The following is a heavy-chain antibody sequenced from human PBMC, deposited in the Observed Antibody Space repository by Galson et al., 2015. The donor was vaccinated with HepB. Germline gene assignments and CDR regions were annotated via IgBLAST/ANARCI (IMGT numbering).Heavy chain of an antibody. CDR2: ISSSSSTI. CDR3: AREDGWFGQKTHYFDY. J-gene: IGHJ4*02. V-gene: IGHV3-48*02. Sequence: SLRLSCAASGFTFGSYSMNWVRQAPGKGLEWVSYISSSSSTIYYADSVKGRFTISRDNAKNSLYLQMNSLRDEDTAVYYCAREDGWFGQKTHYFDYWGQGTLVTVSS. D-gene: IGHD3-10*01. CDR1: GFTFGSYS.